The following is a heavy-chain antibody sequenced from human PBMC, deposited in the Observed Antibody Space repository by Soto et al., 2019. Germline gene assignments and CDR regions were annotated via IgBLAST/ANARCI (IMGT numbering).Heavy chain of an antibody. CDR1: GGTFSSYV. V-gene: IGHV1-69*13. CDR3: ARLHYYDSSGYLDFDY. D-gene: IGHD3-22*01. CDR2: IIPMFATA. J-gene: IGHJ4*02. Sequence: SVKVSCKASGGTFSSYVISWVRQAPGQGLEWMGVIIPMFATANYAQKFQGRVTITADESTSTAYMELSSLRSEDTAVYYCARLHYYDSSGYLDFDYWGQGTLVTVSS.